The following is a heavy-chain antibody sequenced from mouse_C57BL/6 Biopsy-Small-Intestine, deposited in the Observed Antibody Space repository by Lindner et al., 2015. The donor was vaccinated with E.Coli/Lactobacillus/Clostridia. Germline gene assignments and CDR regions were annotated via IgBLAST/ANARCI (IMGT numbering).Heavy chain of an antibody. CDR1: GYSFTGFY. V-gene: IGHV1-72*04. CDR2: INPNSDVT. Sequence: SVKVSCKTSGYSFTGFYIHWMRQAPGQGLEWMGRINPNSDVTKYAQKLQGRVTMTRDTSISTAYMEVSRLRSDDTAVYYCARSLVSTYYYYYGMDVWGQGTTVTVSS. J-gene: IGHJ1*01. D-gene: IGHD1-1*01. CDR3: ARSLVSTYYYYYGMDV.